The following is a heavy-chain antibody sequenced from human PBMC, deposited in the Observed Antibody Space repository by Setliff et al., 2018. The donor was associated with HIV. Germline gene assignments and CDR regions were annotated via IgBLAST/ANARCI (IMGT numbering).Heavy chain of an antibody. D-gene: IGHD1-26*01. V-gene: IGHV4-39*07. CDR1: GVPIGSSSYY. CDR3: AGGPGTTSIDY. Sequence: SETLSLTCTVSVSGVPIGSSSYYWGWIRQPPGKGLEWIGEINHSGSTNYNMSLWSRVTISLDASRNQFSLELISVTAADTAVYYCAGGPGTTSIDYWAQGTLVTVSS. CDR2: INHSGST. J-gene: IGHJ4*02.